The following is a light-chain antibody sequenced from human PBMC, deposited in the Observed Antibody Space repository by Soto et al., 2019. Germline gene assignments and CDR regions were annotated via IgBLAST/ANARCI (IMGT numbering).Light chain of an antibody. Sequence: QSALTQPASVSGSPGHSITISCTGTSSDVGGYNYVSWYQQHPGKAPKLMIHDVSNRPSGVSNRFSGSKSGNTASLTISGLQAEDEADYYCSSYTSSSTLGYVFGTGTKVTVL. CDR2: DVS. V-gene: IGLV2-14*01. CDR3: SSYTSSSTLGYV. J-gene: IGLJ1*01. CDR1: SSDVGGYNY.